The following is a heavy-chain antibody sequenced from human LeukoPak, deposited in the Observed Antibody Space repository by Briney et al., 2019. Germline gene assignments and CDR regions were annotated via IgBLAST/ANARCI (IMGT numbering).Heavy chain of an antibody. CDR3: ARGGGIAARPESWFDP. CDR1: GGTFSSYA. J-gene: IGHJ5*02. CDR2: IIPIFGTA. Sequence: SVKVSCKASGGTFSSYAISWVRQAPGQGLEWMGGIIPIFGTANYAQKFQGRVTITADESTSTAYMELSSLRSEDTAVYYCARGGGIAARPESWFDPWGQGTLVTVSS. D-gene: IGHD6-6*01. V-gene: IGHV1-69*01.